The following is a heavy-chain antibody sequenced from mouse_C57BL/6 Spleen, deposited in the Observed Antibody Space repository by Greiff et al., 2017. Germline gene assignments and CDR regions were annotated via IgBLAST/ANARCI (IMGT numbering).Heavy chain of an antibody. CDR2: INYDGSST. J-gene: IGHJ1*03. V-gene: IGHV5-16*01. D-gene: IGHD1-1*01. CDR1: GFTFSDYY. CDR3: AREGDFTTVVAHWYFDV. Sequence: EVMLVESEGGLVQPGSSMKLSCTASGFTFSDYYMAWVRPVPEKGLEWVANINYDGSSTYYLDSLKSRFIISRDNAKNILYLQLSRLKSEDTATYYCAREGDFTTVVAHWYFDVWGTGTTVTVSS.